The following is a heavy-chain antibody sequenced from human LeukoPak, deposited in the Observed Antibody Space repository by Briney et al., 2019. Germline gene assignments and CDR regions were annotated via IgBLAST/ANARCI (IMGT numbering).Heavy chain of an antibody. J-gene: IGHJ3*02. Sequence: GGSLRLSCEASGFSFSIYNMNWVRLAPGKGLEWVSSISGSSSHVWYADSVKGQFTSSRDNAKNSLYLQMSSLRVEDTAVYYCARDQYYSDSSGYPYDIWGQGTMVTVSS. CDR1: GFSFSIYN. V-gene: IGHV3-21*01. CDR3: ARDQYYSDSSGYPYDI. CDR2: ISGSSSHV. D-gene: IGHD3-22*01.